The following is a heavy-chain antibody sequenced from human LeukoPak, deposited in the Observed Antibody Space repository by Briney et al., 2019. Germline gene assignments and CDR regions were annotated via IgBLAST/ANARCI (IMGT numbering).Heavy chain of an antibody. CDR3: AKSGYSYGYYYFDY. V-gene: IGHV3-23*01. CDR2: ISGSGGST. J-gene: IGHJ4*02. CDR1: GFTFNNYG. Sequence: GGTLRLSCAASGFTFNNYGMTWVRQAPGKGLEWVSAISGSGGSTYYADSVKGRFTTSRDNSKKTLYLQMNSLRADHTAVYYCAKSGYSYGYYYFDYWGQGTLLTVSS. D-gene: IGHD5-18*01.